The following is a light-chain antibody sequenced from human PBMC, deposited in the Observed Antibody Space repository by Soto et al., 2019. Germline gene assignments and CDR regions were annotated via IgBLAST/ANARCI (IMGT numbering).Light chain of an antibody. CDR1: QSVSKNY. J-gene: IGKJ4*01. V-gene: IGKV3-20*01. CDR2: GAS. Sequence: EIVLTQSPGTLSLSPGERGTLSRRASQSVSKNYVAWYQQKPGQAPRLLINGASSRATGIPDRFSGSGSGTDFTLTISRLEPEDFAVYHCQQYGSSLPTFGGGTKVAIK. CDR3: QQYGSSLPT.